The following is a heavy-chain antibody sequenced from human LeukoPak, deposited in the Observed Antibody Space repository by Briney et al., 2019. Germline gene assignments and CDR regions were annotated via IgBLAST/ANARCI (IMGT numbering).Heavy chain of an antibody. CDR3: ARGTVTTRREYYYYMDV. CDR1: GYTFTSYD. D-gene: IGHD4-17*01. J-gene: IGHJ6*03. V-gene: IGHV1-8*01. Sequence: ASVKVSCKASGYTFTSYDINWVRQATGQGLEWMGWMNPNSGNTGYAQKFQGRVTMTRNTSLSTAYMELSSLRSEDTAVYYCARGTVTTRREYYYYMDVWGKGTTVTISS. CDR2: MNPNSGNT.